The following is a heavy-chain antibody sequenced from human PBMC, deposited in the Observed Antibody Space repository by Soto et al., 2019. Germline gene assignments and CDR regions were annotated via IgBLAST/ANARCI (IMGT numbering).Heavy chain of an antibody. Sequence: XGSLIISWASSGITVSNVWVTLILQAPGKGLEWVGRIKSKADGSTKEYGTPVKDRFIISRDDSKNTVDLQMHALRTEDTAFYYCPTHRPGSHGYSFWGHGALVTVSS. CDR3: PTHRPGSHGYSF. J-gene: IGHJ4*01. D-gene: IGHD3-16*01. CDR2: IKSKADGSTK. CDR1: GITVSNVW. V-gene: IGHV3-15*01.